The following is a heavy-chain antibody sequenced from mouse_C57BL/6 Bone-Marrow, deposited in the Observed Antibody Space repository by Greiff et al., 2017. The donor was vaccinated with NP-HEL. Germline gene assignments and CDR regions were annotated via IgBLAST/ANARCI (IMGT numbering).Heavy chain of an antibody. CDR2: IDPANGNT. J-gene: IGHJ3*01. CDR1: GFNIKNPY. V-gene: IGHV14-3*01. Sequence: VQLQQSVAELVRPGASVKLSCTASGFNIKNPYMHWVKQRPEQGLEWIGRIDPANGNTKYAPKFQGKATITADTSSNTAYLQLSSLTSEDTAIYYCAAYGSSRDWFAYWGQGTLVTVSA. CDR3: AAYGSSRDWFAY. D-gene: IGHD1-1*01.